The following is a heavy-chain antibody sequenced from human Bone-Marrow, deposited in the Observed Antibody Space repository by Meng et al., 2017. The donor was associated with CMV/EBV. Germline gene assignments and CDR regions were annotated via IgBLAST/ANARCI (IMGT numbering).Heavy chain of an antibody. Sequence: GGSLRLSCAASGFTFSSYSMNWVRQAPGKGLEWVSVIYSGGSTYYADSVKGRFTISRDNSKNTLYLQMNSLRAEDTAVYYCARVFQGYNYGNFDYWGQGTLVTVSS. J-gene: IGHJ4*02. CDR2: IYSGGST. D-gene: IGHD5-18*01. CDR3: ARVFQGYNYGNFDY. CDR1: GFTFSSYS. V-gene: IGHV3-66*02.